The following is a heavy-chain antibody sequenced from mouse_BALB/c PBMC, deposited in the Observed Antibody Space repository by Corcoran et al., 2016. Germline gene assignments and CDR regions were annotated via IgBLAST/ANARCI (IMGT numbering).Heavy chain of an antibody. Sequence: QIQLVQSGPELKKPGETVKISCKASGYTFTNYGMNWVKQAPGKGLKWMGWINTYTGEPTYADDFKGRFAFYLETSASTAYLQINNLKNEDMATYFCARRGKEYFDYWGQGTTLTVSS. D-gene: IGHD1-3*01. J-gene: IGHJ2*01. V-gene: IGHV9-1*02. CDR2: INTYTGEP. CDR1: GYTFTNYG. CDR3: ARRGKEYFDY.